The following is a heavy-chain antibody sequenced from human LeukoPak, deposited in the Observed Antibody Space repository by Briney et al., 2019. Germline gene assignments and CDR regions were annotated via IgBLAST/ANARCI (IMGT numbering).Heavy chain of an antibody. CDR2: ISYDGRNK. V-gene: IGHV3-30*03. Sequence: GGSLRLSCAASGFTFSSYNMHWVRRAPGKGLEWVAVISYDGRNKYYADSVKGRLTISRDNSKNTLYLQMNTLRAEDTAVYYCARGFGELPDYWGQGTLVTVSS. D-gene: IGHD3-10*01. CDR1: GFTFSSYN. J-gene: IGHJ4*02. CDR3: ARGFGELPDY.